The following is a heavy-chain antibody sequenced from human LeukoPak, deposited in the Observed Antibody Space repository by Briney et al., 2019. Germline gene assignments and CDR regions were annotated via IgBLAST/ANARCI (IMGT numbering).Heavy chain of an antibody. CDR1: GGTFISYA. V-gene: IGHV1-69*01. D-gene: IGHD1-26*01. CDR3: ARGPAGGSYYFDY. CDR2: IIPIFGTA. Sequence: SVKVSCKASGGTFISYAISWVRQAPGQGLEWMGGIIPIFGTANYAQKFQGRVTITADESTSTAYMELSSLRSEDTAVYYCARGPAGGSYYFDYWGQGTLVTVSS. J-gene: IGHJ4*02.